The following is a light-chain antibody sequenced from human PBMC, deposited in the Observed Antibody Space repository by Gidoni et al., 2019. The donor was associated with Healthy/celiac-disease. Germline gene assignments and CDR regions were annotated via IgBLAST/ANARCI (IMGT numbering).Light chain of an antibody. Sequence: DSVMTQSPDSLAVSLGERATINCKSSQSVLYSSNNKNYLAWYQQKPGQPPELLIYCASTRESGVPDRFSGSGSGTDFTLTISSLQAEDVAVYYCQQYYSTGYTFGQGTKLEIK. V-gene: IGKV4-1*01. J-gene: IGKJ2*01. CDR3: QQYYSTGYT. CDR2: CAS. CDR1: QSVLYSSNNKNY.